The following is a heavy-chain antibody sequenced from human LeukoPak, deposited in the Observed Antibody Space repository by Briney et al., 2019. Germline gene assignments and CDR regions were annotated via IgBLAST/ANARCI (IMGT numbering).Heavy chain of an antibody. D-gene: IGHD3-16*01. V-gene: IGHV4-4*02. CDR3: ARGSDYVWGD. Sequence: SETLSLTCAVSGVSISSNNWWSWVRQPPGKGLEWTGEIFHSGYTNYNSSLKSRVTMSVDRSKNQISLYLNSVTAADTAVYHCARGSDYVWGDWGQGTLVTVSS. J-gene: IGHJ4*02. CDR2: IFHSGYT. CDR1: GVSISSNNW.